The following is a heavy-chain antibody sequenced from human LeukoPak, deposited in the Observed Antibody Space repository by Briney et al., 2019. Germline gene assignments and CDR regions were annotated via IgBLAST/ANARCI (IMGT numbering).Heavy chain of an antibody. CDR1: GGSFSGYY. CDR3: ARRDYDILTGARYFDY. J-gene: IGHJ4*02. Sequence: SETLSLTCAVYGGSFSGYYWSWIRQPPGKGLEWIGEINHSGSTNYNPSLKSRVTISVDTSKNQFSLKLSSVTAADTAVYYCARRDYDILTGARYFDYWGQGTLVTVSS. D-gene: IGHD3-9*01. V-gene: IGHV4-34*01. CDR2: INHSGST.